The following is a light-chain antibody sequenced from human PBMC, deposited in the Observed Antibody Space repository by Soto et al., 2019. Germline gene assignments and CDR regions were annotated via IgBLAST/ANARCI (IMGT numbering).Light chain of an antibody. J-gene: IGKJ2*01. V-gene: IGKV1-39*01. CDR1: QSISSY. CDR2: AAS. Sequence: DIQMTQSPSSLSASVGDRVTITCRASQSISSYLNWYQQKPGKAPKLLIYAASSFQSGVPSRFSGSGSGTTFNLTIGSLQPEDFATYYCPQSYSTPPSFGQGPKLEIK. CDR3: PQSYSTPPS.